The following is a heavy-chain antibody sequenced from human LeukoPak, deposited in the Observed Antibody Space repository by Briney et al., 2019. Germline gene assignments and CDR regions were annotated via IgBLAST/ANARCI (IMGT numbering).Heavy chain of an antibody. CDR3: ARDFAAAAGREY. CDR2: IIPILGIS. J-gene: IGHJ4*02. CDR1: GGTLCSYL. V-gene: IGHV1-69*04. D-gene: IGHD6-13*01. Sequence: PRAAVKDSCKASGGTLCSYLISRVRPAPGQRPERMGKIIPILGISNNAQKLQGRVTITADKSPSTAYMALSRPGSEDTAVYYCARDFAAAAGREYWGQGTPGTGSS.